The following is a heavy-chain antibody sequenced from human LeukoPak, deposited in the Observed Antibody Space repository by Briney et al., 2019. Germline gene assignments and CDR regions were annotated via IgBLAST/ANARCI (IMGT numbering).Heavy chain of an antibody. J-gene: IGHJ4*02. CDR2: INPNNGDT. Sequence: ASVKISCKVSGYTFTDYYMHWVRQAPGQGLEWMGWINPNNGDTKYSQKFQGRVTMTRDMSITTTYMELSRLRSDDTAVYYCARDLAASGTDYWGQGTLVTVSP. D-gene: IGHD6-13*01. CDR3: ARDLAASGTDY. V-gene: IGHV1-2*02. CDR1: GYTFTDYY.